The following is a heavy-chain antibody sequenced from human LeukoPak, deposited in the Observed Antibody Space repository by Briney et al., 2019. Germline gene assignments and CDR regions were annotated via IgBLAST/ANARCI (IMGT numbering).Heavy chain of an antibody. CDR2: IYYSGST. V-gene: IGHV4-59*08. D-gene: IGHD3-3*01. CDR1: GGSISSYY. CDR3: ARLSYDFWSGFYTRSFDL. J-gene: IGHJ4*02. Sequence: SETLSLTCTVSGGSISSYYWSWIRQPPGKGLEWIGYIYYSGSTNYNPSLKSRVTISVDTSKNQSSLRLSSVTAADTAVYYCARLSYDFWSGFYTRSFDLWGQGTLVTVSS.